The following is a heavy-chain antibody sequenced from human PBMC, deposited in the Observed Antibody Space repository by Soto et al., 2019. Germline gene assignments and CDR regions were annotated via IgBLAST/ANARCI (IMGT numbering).Heavy chain of an antibody. V-gene: IGHV1-69*17. Sequence: QVELVQSGVEVKNPGSSVKVSCKASGDTFSKYAINWVRQAPGQGLEWMGGIIPFYDIPNYAENFLGRVTISADKFTTTAYLEVSSLRSEDTAVYFCARGYRELFFYAMDVWGRGTPVIVSS. D-gene: IGHD3-10*01. J-gene: IGHJ6*02. CDR2: IIPFYDIP. CDR1: GDTFSKYA. CDR3: ARGYRELFFYAMDV.